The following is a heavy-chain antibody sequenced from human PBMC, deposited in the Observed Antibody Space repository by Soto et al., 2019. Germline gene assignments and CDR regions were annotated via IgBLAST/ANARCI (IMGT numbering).Heavy chain of an antibody. CDR1: GGSFSGYY. CDR3: ERRNQYNWND. CDR2: INHSGST. Sequence: QVQLQQWGAGLLKPSETLSLTCAVYGGSFSGYYWSWIRQPPGKGLEWIGEINHSGSTNYNPSLRSRVTISVDTSRNQFSLKLSSVTAADPAVYYWERRNQYNWNDWGQGTLVTVSS. V-gene: IGHV4-34*01. J-gene: IGHJ4*02. D-gene: IGHD1-1*01.